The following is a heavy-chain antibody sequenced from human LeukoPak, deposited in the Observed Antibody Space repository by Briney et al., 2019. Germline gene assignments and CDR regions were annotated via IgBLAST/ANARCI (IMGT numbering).Heavy chain of an antibody. D-gene: IGHD5-24*01. J-gene: IGHJ4*02. V-gene: IGHV1-18*01. CDR2: ISAYNGNT. Sequence: ASVKVSCKASGYTFTSYAITWVRQAPGQGLEWMGWISAYNGNTNYAQNLQGRVTMATDTSTSTAYMELRSLRSDDTAMYYCARMEMATAIFDYWGQGTLVTVSS. CDR1: GYTFTSYA. CDR3: ARMEMATAIFDY.